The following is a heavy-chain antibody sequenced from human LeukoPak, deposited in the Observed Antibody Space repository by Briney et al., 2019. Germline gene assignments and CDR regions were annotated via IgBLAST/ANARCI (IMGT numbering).Heavy chain of an antibody. CDR1: EGTFSSYA. D-gene: IGHD2-2*01. Sequence: GASVKVSCKASEGTFSSYAISWVRQAPGQGLEWMGGIIPIFGTANYAQKFQGRVTITADESTSTAYMELSSLRSEDTAVYYCARVYCSSTSCHYYFDYWGQGTLVTVSS. J-gene: IGHJ4*02. CDR2: IIPIFGTA. V-gene: IGHV1-69*13. CDR3: ARVYCSSTSCHYYFDY.